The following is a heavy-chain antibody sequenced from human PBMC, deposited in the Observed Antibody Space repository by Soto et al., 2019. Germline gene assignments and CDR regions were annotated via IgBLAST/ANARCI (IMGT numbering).Heavy chain of an antibody. V-gene: IGHV1-18*01. D-gene: IGHD3-10*01. J-gene: IGHJ3*02. CDR2: ISAYNGDT. Sequence: QVQLVQSGAEVKKPGASVKVSCKASAYTFNNYGISWVRQAPGQGLEWMGCISAYNGDTNYAQKLQGRVTMTTDTSTSTAYMELRSLRSDDTAGYYCAKDPFRGIVGAFDIWGQGTMVTVSS. CDR3: AKDPFRGIVGAFDI. CDR1: AYTFNNYG.